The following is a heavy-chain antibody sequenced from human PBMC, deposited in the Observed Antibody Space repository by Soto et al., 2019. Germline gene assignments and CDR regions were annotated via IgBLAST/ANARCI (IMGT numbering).Heavy chain of an antibody. J-gene: IGHJ4*02. CDR1: GFTFSSYG. CDR3: AKGGPFITGTTD. CDR2: ISYDGSNK. Sequence: GGSLRLSCAASGFTFSSYGMHWVRQAPGKGLEWVAVISYDGSNKYYADSVKGRFTISRDNSKNTLYLQMNSLRAEDTAVYYCAKGGPFITGTTDWGQGTLVTVSS. D-gene: IGHD1-7*01. V-gene: IGHV3-30*18.